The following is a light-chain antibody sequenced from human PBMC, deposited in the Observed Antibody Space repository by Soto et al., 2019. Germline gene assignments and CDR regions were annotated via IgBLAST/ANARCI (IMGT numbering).Light chain of an antibody. J-gene: IGLJ1*01. CDR3: CSYAGSSTFV. CDR2: EGS. CDR1: SSDVGSYNL. V-gene: IGLV2-23*01. Sequence: LTQPASVSGSPGQSITIPCTGTSSDVGSYNLVSWYQQHPGKAPKLMIYEGSKRPSGVSNRFSGSKSGNTASLTISGLQAEDEADYYCCSYAGSSTFVFGTGTKVTVL.